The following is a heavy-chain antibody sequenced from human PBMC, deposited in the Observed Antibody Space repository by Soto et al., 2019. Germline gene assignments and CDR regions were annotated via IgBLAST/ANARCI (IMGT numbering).Heavy chain of an antibody. J-gene: IGHJ4*02. D-gene: IGHD1-26*01. V-gene: IGHV3-33*01. CDR1: GFTFRSHG. CDR2: IWYDASNK. CDR3: AREGWDEERRALDF. Sequence: QVQLVESGGGVVQPGRSLRLSCVASGFTFRSHGMHWVRQAPGKGLEWVAGIWYDASNKYYLDSVKGRFTVCRDNSKNALYLEMNSLRVEDTAVDYGAREGWDEERRALDFGGQGTLVTVS.